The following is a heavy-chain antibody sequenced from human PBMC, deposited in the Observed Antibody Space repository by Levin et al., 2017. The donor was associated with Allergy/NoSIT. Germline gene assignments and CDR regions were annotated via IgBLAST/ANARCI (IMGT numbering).Heavy chain of an antibody. J-gene: IGHJ4*02. CDR3: ARIPHCRYGGSYYFDY. Sequence: SGPTLVKPTQTLTLTCTFSGFSLSVSGMCVSWIRQPPGKALEWLARIDWDDDKYYRTSLKTRLTISKDTSKNQVVLTMTNMDPVDTATYYCARIPHCRYGGSYYFDYWGQGTLVTVSS. D-gene: IGHD1-26*01. V-gene: IGHV2-70*11. CDR2: IDWDDDK. CDR1: GFSLSVSGMC.